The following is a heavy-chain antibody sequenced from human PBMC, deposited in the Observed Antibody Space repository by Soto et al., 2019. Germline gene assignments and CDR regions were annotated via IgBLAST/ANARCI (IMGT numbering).Heavy chain of an antibody. Sequence: QLQLQESGPGLVKPSETLSLTCTVSGGSISSSSYYWGWIRQPPGKGLEWIGSIYYSGSTYYNPSLKSRVTISGATSKNQFSLKLSSVTAADTAVYYCARPGNYGSGSYLYYLDYWGQGTLVTVSS. J-gene: IGHJ4*02. V-gene: IGHV4-39*01. CDR2: IYYSGST. CDR1: GGSISSSSYY. D-gene: IGHD3-10*01. CDR3: ARPGNYGSGSYLYYLDY.